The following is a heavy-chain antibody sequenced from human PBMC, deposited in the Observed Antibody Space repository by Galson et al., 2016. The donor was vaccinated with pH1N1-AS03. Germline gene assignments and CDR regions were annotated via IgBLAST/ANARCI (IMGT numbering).Heavy chain of an antibody. V-gene: IGHV3-9*01. CDR2: ITWNSGTR. CDR1: GFSFKDQA. J-gene: IGHJ4*02. D-gene: IGHD3-16*01. Sequence: SLRLSCAASGFSFKDQAMHWVRQAPGKGLEWVSGITWNSGTRGYADSVQGRFTTSRDNGKNSLYLQMNSLRPEDTAFYYCIVDLVSGGLDYWGRGTLVTVSS. CDR3: IVDLVSGGLDY.